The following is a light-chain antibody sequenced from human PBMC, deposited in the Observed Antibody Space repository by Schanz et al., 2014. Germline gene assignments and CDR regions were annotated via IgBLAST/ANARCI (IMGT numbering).Light chain of an antibody. CDR1: SSDVGNYNF. Sequence: QSALTQPPSASGSPGQSVTISCTGTSSDVGNYNFVSWYQHHPGKAPKLMIYDVSDRPSGVSTRFSGSKSGNTASLTISGLQAEDEADYYCSSYTSIGTRVFGGGTKLTVL. CDR3: SSYTSIGTRV. J-gene: IGLJ3*02. V-gene: IGLV2-14*03. CDR2: DVS.